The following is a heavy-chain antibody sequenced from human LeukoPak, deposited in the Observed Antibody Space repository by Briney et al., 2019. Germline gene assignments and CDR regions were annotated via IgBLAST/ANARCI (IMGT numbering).Heavy chain of an antibody. V-gene: IGHV4-31*03. J-gene: IGHJ5*02. D-gene: IGHD6-13*01. CDR1: GGSISSGGYY. CDR3: ARRIAAAATGWFDP. Sequence: SQTLSLTCTVSGGSISSGGYYWSWICQHPGKGLEWIGYIYYTGSTYYNPSLKSRVTISLDTSKNQFSLNLSSVTAADTAVYYCARRIAAAATGWFDPWGQGTLVTVSS. CDR2: IYYTGST.